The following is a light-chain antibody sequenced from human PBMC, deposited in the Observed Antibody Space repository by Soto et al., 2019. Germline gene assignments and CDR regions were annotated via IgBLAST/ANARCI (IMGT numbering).Light chain of an antibody. CDR1: QSISSY. V-gene: IGKV1-39*01. J-gene: IGKJ1*01. CDR3: QQSYTTPHT. Sequence: DIPMTQSPSSLSASVGDSVTITCRASQSISSYLNWYQQTPKKGPKLLIYGASSLQSGVPSRFSGSGSGTDFTLTISSLQPEDFATYYCQQSYTTPHTFGQGTKVEIK. CDR2: GAS.